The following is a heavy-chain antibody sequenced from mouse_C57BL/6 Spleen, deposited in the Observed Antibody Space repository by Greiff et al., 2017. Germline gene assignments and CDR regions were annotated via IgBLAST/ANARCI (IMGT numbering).Heavy chain of an antibody. J-gene: IGHJ2*01. CDR3: ARYYGSRKDYFDY. D-gene: IGHD1-1*01. CDR2: IHPNSGST. Sequence: VQLQQPGAELVKPGDSVKLSCKASGYTFTSYWMHWVQQRPGQGLEWIGMIHPNSGSTNYNEKFKSKATLTVDKSSSTAYMQLSSLTSEDSAVYYCARYYGSRKDYFDYWGQGTTLTVSS. V-gene: IGHV1-64*01. CDR1: GYTFTSYW.